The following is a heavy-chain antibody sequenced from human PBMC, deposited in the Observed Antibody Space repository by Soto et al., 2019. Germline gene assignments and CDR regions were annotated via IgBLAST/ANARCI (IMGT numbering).Heavy chain of an antibody. CDR2: MNPNSGNT. V-gene: IGHV1-8*02. CDR3: ARDDPVDAFDI. D-gene: IGHD5-12*01. Sequence: GASVKVSCKASGYTFTGYAMHWVRQAPGQRLEWMGWMNPNSGNTGYAQKFQGRVTMTRNTSISTACMELSSLRSEDTAVYYCARDDPVDAFDIWGQGAMVTVSS. CDR1: GYTFTGYA. J-gene: IGHJ3*02.